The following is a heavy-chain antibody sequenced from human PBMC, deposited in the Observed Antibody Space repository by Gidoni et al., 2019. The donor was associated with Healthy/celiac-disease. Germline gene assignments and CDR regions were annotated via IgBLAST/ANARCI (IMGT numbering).Heavy chain of an antibody. CDR2: ISGSGGST. J-gene: IGHJ4*02. V-gene: IGHV3-23*01. D-gene: IGHD4-17*01. CDR3: AKVQAGYGDYFDY. CDR1: GFTFSSYA. Sequence: EVQLLESGGGLVQPGGSLRLSCAASGFTFSSYAMSWVRQAPGKGLEWVSAISGSGGSTYYADSVKGRFTVSRDNSKNTLYLQMNSLRAEATAVYYCAKVQAGYGDYFDYWGQGTLVTVSS.